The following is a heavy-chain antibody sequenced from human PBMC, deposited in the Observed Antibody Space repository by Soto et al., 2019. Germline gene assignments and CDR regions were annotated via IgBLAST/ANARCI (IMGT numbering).Heavy chain of an antibody. CDR1: GFTFSGSA. Sequence: GGSLRLSCAASGFTFSGSAMHWVRQASGKGLEWVGRIRSKANSYATTYAASVKDRFTVSRDDSENTAYLQMNSLKTEDTAVYYCTTDCSSTSCRLGVWGQGTLVTVSS. D-gene: IGHD2-2*01. CDR2: IRSKANSYAT. V-gene: IGHV3-73*01. J-gene: IGHJ4*02. CDR3: TTDCSSTSCRLGV.